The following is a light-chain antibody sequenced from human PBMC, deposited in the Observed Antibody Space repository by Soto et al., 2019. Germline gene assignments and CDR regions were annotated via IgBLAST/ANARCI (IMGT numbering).Light chain of an antibody. V-gene: IGKV1D-12*01. CDR2: AAS. Sequence: DVQLTQSPSSVFASVGDRITITCRASQGVRNWLDWYQLRPGKAPKLLIYAASSLQGGVPSRFSGSGFGTDFTLTIAGLEAEDFATYFCQQANSFPLTFGGGTRVE. CDR3: QQANSFPLT. CDR1: QGVRNW. J-gene: IGKJ4*01.